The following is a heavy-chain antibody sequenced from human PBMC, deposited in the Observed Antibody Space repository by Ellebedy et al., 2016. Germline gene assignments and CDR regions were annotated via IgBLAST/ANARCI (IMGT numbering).Heavy chain of an antibody. V-gene: IGHV4-39*01. CDR1: GGPISSSSYY. J-gene: IGHJ2*01. CDR3: ARWGGSYVAWYFDL. D-gene: IGHD1-26*01. CDR2: IYYSGST. Sequence: SETLSLTCTVSGGPISSSSYYWGWIRQPPGKGLEWIGSIYYSGSTYYNPSLKSRVTISVDTSKNQFSLKLSSVTAADTAVYYCARWGGSYVAWYFDLWGRGTLVTVSS.